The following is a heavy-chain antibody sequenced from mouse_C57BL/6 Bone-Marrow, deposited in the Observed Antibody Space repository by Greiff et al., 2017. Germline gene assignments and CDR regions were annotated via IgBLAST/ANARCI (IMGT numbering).Heavy chain of an antibody. CDR3: ARGGPFDY. V-gene: IGHV3-6*01. J-gene: IGHJ2*01. CDR1: GYSITSGYY. Sequence: EVKLQESGPGLVKPSQSLSLTCSVTGYSITSGYYWNWIRQFPGNKLEWMGYISYDGSNNYNPSLKNRISITRDTSKNQFFLKLNSVTTEDTATYYCARGGPFDYWGQGTTLTVSS. CDR2: ISYDGSN.